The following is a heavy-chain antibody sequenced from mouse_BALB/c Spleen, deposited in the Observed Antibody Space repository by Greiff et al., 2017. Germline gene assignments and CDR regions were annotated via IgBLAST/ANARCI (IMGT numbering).Heavy chain of an antibody. CDR1: GYSITSCYS. CDR2: IHYSGST. V-gene: IGHV3-1*02. CDR3: ARSSRCDGRVYAMDY. J-gene: IGHJ4*01. Sequence: VQLQQSGPELVKPSQSLSLTCTVSGYSITSCYSWHWIRQFPGNKLEWMGYIHYSGSTNYNPSLKSRTSITRDTSKNQFFLQLNTVTTEDTATYYCARSSRCDGRVYAMDYWGQGTSVTVSS. D-gene: IGHD2-14*01.